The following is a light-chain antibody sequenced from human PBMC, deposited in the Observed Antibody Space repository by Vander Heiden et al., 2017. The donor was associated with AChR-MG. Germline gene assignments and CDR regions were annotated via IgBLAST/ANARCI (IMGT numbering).Light chain of an antibody. CDR2: GAS. Sequence: DIVMTQSPATLSVSPGERVTLSCRASPSVNSNVAWYQQKPGQAPRLLLYGASTRATGIPARFSGSGSGTEFTLTISSLQSEDFAVYYCQQSNNCPVYTFGQGTKLEMK. CDR3: QQSNNCPVYT. CDR1: PSVNSN. V-gene: IGKV3-15*01. J-gene: IGKJ2*01.